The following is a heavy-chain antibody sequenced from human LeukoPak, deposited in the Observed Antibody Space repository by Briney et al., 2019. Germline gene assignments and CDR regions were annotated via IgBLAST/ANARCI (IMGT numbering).Heavy chain of an antibody. CDR1: GSTFSSYT. CDR3: ARVLYSGSYYGAFDI. V-gene: IGHV1-69*02. Sequence: SVKVSCKASGSTFSSYTISWVRQAPGQGLEWMGRIIPILGIANYAQKFQGRVTITADKSTSTAYMELSSLRSEDTAVYYCARVLYSGSYYGAFDIWGQGTMVTVSS. D-gene: IGHD1-26*01. CDR2: IIPILGIA. J-gene: IGHJ3*02.